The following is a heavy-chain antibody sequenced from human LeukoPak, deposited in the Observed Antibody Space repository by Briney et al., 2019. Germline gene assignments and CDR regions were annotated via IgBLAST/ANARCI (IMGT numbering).Heavy chain of an antibody. CDR2: ISYDGSNK. V-gene: IGHV3-30*03. D-gene: IGHD4-17*01. CDR3: AREEDDYGDYPYYFDY. J-gene: IGHJ4*02. Sequence: GSLRLSCAASGFTFSSYGMHWVRQAPGKGLEWVAVISYDGSNKYYADSVKGRFTISRDNSKNTLYLQMNSLRAEDTAVYYCAREEDDYGDYPYYFDYWGQGTLVTVSS. CDR1: GFTFSSYG.